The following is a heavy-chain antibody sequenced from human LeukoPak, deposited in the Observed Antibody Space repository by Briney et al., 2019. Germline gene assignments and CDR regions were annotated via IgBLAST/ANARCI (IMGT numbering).Heavy chain of an antibody. CDR3: ATDSWSLYYYYYGMDV. J-gene: IGHJ6*02. CDR2: FDPEDGET. CDR1: GYTLTELS. V-gene: IGHV1-24*01. Sequence: ASVKVSCKVSGYTLTELSMHWVRQAPGKGLEWMGGFDPEDGETIYAQKFQGRVTMTEDTSTDTAYTELSSLRSEDTAVYYCATDSWSLYYYYYGMDVWGQGTTVTVSS. D-gene: IGHD2-8*02.